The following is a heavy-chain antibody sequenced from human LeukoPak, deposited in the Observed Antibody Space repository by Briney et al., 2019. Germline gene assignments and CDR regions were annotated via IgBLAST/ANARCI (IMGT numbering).Heavy chain of an antibody. Sequence: SQTLSLTCTVSGGSISSGGYYWSWIRQHPGKGLEWIGYIYYSGSTYYNPSLKSRVTISVDTSKNQFSLKLSSVTAADTAVYYCARGQNVVVPAAIGIYYYYGMDVWGQGTTVTVSS. CDR2: IYYSGST. V-gene: IGHV4-31*03. J-gene: IGHJ6*02. D-gene: IGHD2-2*02. CDR1: GGSISSGGYY. CDR3: ARGQNVVVPAAIGIYYYYGMDV.